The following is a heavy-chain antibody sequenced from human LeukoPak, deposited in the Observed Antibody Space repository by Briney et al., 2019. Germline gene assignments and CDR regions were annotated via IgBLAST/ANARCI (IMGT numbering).Heavy chain of an antibody. Sequence: SETLSLTCTVSGGSISGSYWSWIRQSPGKGLEWIGYIYYSGSTNYNPSLKSRVTISVDTSKNQFSLKLSSVTAADTAVYYCARDLSPNWYFDLWGRGTLVTVSS. V-gene: IGHV4-59*01. CDR3: ARDLSPNWYFDL. CDR1: GGSISGSY. J-gene: IGHJ2*01. CDR2: IYYSGST.